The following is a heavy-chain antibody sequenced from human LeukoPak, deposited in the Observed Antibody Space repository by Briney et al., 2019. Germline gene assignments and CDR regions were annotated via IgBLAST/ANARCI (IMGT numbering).Heavy chain of an antibody. J-gene: IGHJ3*02. D-gene: IGHD5-18*01. Sequence: SETLSLTCTVSGGSISSGSYYWSWIRQPAGKGLEWIGRIYTSGSTNYNPSLKSRVTISVDTSKNQFSLKPSSVTAADTAVYYCATVDTAMVKGDAFDIWGQGTMVTVSS. CDR2: IYTSGST. V-gene: IGHV4-61*02. CDR1: GGSISSGSYY. CDR3: ATVDTAMVKGDAFDI.